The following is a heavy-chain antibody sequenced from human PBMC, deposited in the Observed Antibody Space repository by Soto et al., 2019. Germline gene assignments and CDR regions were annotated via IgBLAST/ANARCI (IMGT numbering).Heavy chain of an antibody. CDR2: INPKSGDT. CDR3: ARVKDADYRNWFDP. V-gene: IGHV1-2*04. D-gene: IGHD4-17*01. CDR1: GYTFSDYY. J-gene: IGHJ5*02. Sequence: GASVKVSCKASGYTFSDYYMHWVRQAPGQGLEWMGWINPKSGDTSYAQKFQGWVTMTRDTSISTGYMELSRLRSDDTAVYYCARVKDADYRNWFDPWGQGTLVTV.